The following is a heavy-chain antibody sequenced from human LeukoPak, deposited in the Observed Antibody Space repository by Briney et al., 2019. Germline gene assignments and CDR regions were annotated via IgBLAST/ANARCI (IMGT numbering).Heavy chain of an antibody. Sequence: PGGSLRLSCAASGFTFSDYAMYCVRQAPGKGLEWVALISYDGSNKYYADSVKGRFTISRDTSKSTLYLQMNSLRAEDTAVYYCARSLKEKYYDFWSGTYMDVWGKGTTVTVSS. CDR1: GFTFSDYA. J-gene: IGHJ6*03. CDR3: ARSLKEKYYDFWSGTYMDV. V-gene: IGHV3-30-3*01. CDR2: ISYDGSNK. D-gene: IGHD3-3*01.